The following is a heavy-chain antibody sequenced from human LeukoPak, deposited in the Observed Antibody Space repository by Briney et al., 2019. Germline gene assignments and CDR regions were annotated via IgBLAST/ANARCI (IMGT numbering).Heavy chain of an antibody. CDR2: IKQDGSEK. CDR3: ASTPIWSGYPGIFDY. V-gene: IGHV3-7*01. CDR1: GFTFSSYW. D-gene: IGHD3-3*01. Sequence: GGSLRLSCAASGFTFSSYWMSWVRQAPGKGLEWVADIKQDGSEKYYVDSVKGRFTISRDNAKNSLYLQMNSLRAEDTAVYYCASTPIWSGYPGIFDYWGQGTLVTVSS. J-gene: IGHJ4*02.